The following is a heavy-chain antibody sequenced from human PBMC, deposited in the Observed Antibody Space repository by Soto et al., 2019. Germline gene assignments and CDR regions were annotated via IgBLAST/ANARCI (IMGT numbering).Heavy chain of an antibody. V-gene: IGHV3-48*01. Sequence: GGSLRLSCAASGFTFSSYSMNWVRQAPGKGLEWVSYISSSSSTIYYADSVKGRFTISRDNAKNSLYLQMNSLRAEDTAVYYCASLGYCSSTSCYYYYYYMDVWGKGTTVTVSS. CDR3: ASLGYCSSTSCYYYYYYMDV. CDR1: GFTFSSYS. J-gene: IGHJ6*03. D-gene: IGHD2-2*01. CDR2: ISSSSSTI.